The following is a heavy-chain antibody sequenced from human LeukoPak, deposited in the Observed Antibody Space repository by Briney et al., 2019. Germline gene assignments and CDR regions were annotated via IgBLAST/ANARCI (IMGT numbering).Heavy chain of an antibody. J-gene: IGHJ4*02. Sequence: PSETLSLTCTVSGGSMNSYYWSWIRQPPGKGLEWIGYIYYSGSTQYNPSLKSRVTISVDTSKNQFSLKLSSVTAADTAVYYCARGARAGYNLEPFDYWGQGTLVTVSS. V-gene: IGHV4-59*08. CDR1: GGSMNSYY. CDR3: ARGARAGYNLEPFDY. D-gene: IGHD5-24*01. CDR2: IYYSGST.